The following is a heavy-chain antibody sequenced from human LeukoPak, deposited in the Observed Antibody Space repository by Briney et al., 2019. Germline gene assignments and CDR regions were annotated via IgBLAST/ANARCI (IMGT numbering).Heavy chain of an antibody. CDR3: ARGRIAVAGLYYFDY. Sequence: SETLSLTCTVSGGSIRSSYYYWSWIRQHPGKGLEWIGYIYYSGSTYYNPSLKSRVTISVDTSKNQFSLKLSSVTAADTAVYYCARGRIAVAGLYYFDYWGQGTLVTVSS. D-gene: IGHD6-19*01. CDR1: GGSIRSSYYY. V-gene: IGHV4-31*03. J-gene: IGHJ4*02. CDR2: IYYSGST.